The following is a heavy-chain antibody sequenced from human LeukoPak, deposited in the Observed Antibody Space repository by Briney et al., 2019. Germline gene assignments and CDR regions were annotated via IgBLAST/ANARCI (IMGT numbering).Heavy chain of an antibody. Sequence: GGSLRLSCAASGFTFDNHALHWVRQPPGKGLEWVALISYNGNNKFYADSVKGRFTISRDNSKDTLYLHMNSLRVEDTAVYYCAREVVSAWENDAFDIWGQGTLVTVSS. CDR2: ISYNGNNK. CDR1: GFTFDNHA. CDR3: AREVVSAWENDAFDI. V-gene: IGHV3-30-3*01. D-gene: IGHD1-26*01. J-gene: IGHJ3*02.